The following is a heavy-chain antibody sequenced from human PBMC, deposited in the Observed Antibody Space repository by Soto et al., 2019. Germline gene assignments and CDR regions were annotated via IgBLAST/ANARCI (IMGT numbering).Heavy chain of an antibody. J-gene: IGHJ4*02. CDR3: AMEYCSSTSCYRDY. Sequence: QVQLVQSGAEVKKPGSSVKVSCKASGGTFSSYTISWVRQAPGQGLEWMGRIIPILGIANYAQKFQGRVPTNADKSPSTAYMELSSLRSEDTAVYYCAMEYCSSTSCYRDYWGQGTLVTVSS. CDR1: GGTFSSYT. CDR2: IIPILGIA. V-gene: IGHV1-69*02. D-gene: IGHD2-2*02.